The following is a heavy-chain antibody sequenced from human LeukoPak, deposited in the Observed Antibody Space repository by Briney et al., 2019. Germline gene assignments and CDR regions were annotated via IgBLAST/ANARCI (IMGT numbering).Heavy chain of an antibody. V-gene: IGHV3-23*01. D-gene: IGHD6-19*01. Sequence: GGSLRLSCAASGFTFSSYAMSWVRQAPGKGLEWVSAISGSGGSTYYADSVKGRFTISRDNSKNTLYLQMNSLRAGDTAVYYCAKDQYSSGWYGGFDYWGQGTLVTVSS. CDR2: ISGSGGST. CDR1: GFTFSSYA. J-gene: IGHJ4*02. CDR3: AKDQYSSGWYGGFDY.